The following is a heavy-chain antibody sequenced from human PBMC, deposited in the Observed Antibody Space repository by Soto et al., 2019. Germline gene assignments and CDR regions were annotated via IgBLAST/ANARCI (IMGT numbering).Heavy chain of an antibody. D-gene: IGHD1-1*01. V-gene: IGHV1-46*01. J-gene: IGHJ6*02. CDR3: ARGGRVQLERRIYYYGMDV. CDR2: INPSGGST. Sequence: ASVKVSCKASGYTFTSYYMHWVRQAPGQGLEWMGIINPSGGSTSYAQKFQGRVTMTRDTSTSTVYMELSSLRSEDTAVYYCARGGRVQLERRIYYYGMDVWAQGTTVTVSS. CDR1: GYTFTSYY.